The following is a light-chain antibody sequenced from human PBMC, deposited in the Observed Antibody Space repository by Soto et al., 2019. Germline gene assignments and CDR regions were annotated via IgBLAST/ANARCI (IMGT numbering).Light chain of an antibody. V-gene: IGKV3D-15*01. J-gene: IGKJ1*01. CDR1: QSVSSN. CDR3: QQYNNWPRGT. Sequence: EIVLMQSPATLSVSPGESATLSCRASQSVSSNLAWYQHKPGQASRLIIYGASTRAEVIPVMLSGTAAGTVLTHSVSCLESEDFAVYYCQQYNNWPRGTFGQGTKVDIK. CDR2: GAS.